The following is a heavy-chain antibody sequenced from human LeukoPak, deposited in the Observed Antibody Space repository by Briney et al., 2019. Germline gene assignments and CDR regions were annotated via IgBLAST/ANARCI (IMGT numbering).Heavy chain of an antibody. V-gene: IGHV4-34*01. J-gene: IGHJ5*02. CDR1: CLSFRCYY. Sequence: PSETLSLTCGVYCLSFRCYYWSWLRQPPGKGLAGIGGINHSGSTNYNPALKTRATRSVDTSKPQSSLKLSSVTAADTAVYYSARGARAIVGVVTLNWFDTWGQGTLVTVSS. D-gene: IGHD3-3*01. CDR3: ARGARAIVGVVTLNWFDT. CDR2: INHSGST.